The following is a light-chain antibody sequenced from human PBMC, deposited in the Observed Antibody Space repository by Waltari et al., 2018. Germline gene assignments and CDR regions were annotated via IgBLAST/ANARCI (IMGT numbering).Light chain of an antibody. CDR2: LGS. Sequence: DIEMTQSPLSLPVTPGEPASISCRFSQSLLYSNGYNSLDWYLQKPGQSPQLLIYLGSNRASGVPDRFSGSGSGTDFTLKISRVEAEDVGIYYCMQALQTPRTFGQGTKVEIK. V-gene: IGKV2-28*01. CDR1: QSLLYSNGYNS. CDR3: MQALQTPRT. J-gene: IGKJ1*01.